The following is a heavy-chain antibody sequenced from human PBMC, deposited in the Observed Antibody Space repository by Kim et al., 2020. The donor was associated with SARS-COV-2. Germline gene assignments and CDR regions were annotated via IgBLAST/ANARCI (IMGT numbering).Heavy chain of an antibody. CDR2: IYYGGST. CDR1: GGSISSSSYY. CDR3: ASHILYYYDSSGYY. Sequence: SETLSLTCTVSGGSISSSSYYWGWIRQPPGKGLEWIGSIYYGGSTYYNPSLKSRVTISVDTSKNQFSLKLSSVTAADTAVYYCASHILYYYDSSGYYW. J-gene: IGHJ4*01. D-gene: IGHD3-22*01. V-gene: IGHV4-39*01.